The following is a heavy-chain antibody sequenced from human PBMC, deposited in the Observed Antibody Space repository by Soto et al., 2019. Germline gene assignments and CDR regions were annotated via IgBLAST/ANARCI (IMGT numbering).Heavy chain of an antibody. Sequence: QVQLVQSGAEVKKPGASVKVSCKASGYTFTSYAMHWVRQAPGQRLEWMGWINAGNGNTKYSQKSQGRVTITRDTSASTAYMDPSSLTSEDTAVYYCASTVTIPAAIGYWGQGTLVTGSS. D-gene: IGHD2-2*02. CDR3: ASTVTIPAAIGY. CDR2: INAGNGNT. J-gene: IGHJ4*02. CDR1: GYTFTSYA. V-gene: IGHV1-3*01.